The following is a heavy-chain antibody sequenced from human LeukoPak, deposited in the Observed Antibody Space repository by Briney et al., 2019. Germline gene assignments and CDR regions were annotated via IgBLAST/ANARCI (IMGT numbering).Heavy chain of an antibody. D-gene: IGHD3-22*01. Sequence: GGSLRLSCAASGFTVSSNYMSWVRQAPGKGLEWVSVIYSGGSTYYADSVKGRFTISRDNSKNTLYLQMNSLRAEDTALYYCAKDLVLTTSGSPGAFDIWGQGTMVTVSS. CDR2: IYSGGST. V-gene: IGHV3-66*01. J-gene: IGHJ3*02. CDR3: AKDLVLTTSGSPGAFDI. CDR1: GFTVSSNY.